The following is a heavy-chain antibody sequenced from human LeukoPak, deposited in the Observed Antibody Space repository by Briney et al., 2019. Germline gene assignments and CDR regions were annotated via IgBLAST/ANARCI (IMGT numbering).Heavy chain of an antibody. CDR1: GGSISSYY. CDR3: AREAYYYGSGSYTSYYYYMDV. Sequence: SETLSLTCAVYGGSISSYYWSWIRQPPGKGLEWIGYIYYSGSTNYNPSLKSRVTISVDTSKNQFSLKLSSVTAADTAVYYCAREAYYYGSGSYTSYYYYMDVWGKGTTVTVSS. J-gene: IGHJ6*03. D-gene: IGHD3-10*01. V-gene: IGHV4-59*01. CDR2: IYYSGST.